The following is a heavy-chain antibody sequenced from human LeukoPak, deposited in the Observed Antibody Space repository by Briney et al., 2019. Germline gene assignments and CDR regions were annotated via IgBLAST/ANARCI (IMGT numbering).Heavy chain of an antibody. CDR3: ASRKAPLGYCSGGSCYLPFDY. CDR1: GGSISSGGYY. CDR2: IYYSGST. Sequence: KPSETLSLTCTVSGGSISSGGYYWSWIRQHPGKGLEWIGYIYYSGSTYYNPSLKSRVTISVDTSKNQFSLKLSSVTAADTAVYYCASRKAPLGYCSGGSCYLPFDYWGQGTLVTVSS. J-gene: IGHJ4*02. V-gene: IGHV4-31*03. D-gene: IGHD2-15*01.